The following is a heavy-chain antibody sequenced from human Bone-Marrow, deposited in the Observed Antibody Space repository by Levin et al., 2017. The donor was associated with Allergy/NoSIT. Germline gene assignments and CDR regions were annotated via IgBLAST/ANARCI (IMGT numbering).Heavy chain of an antibody. D-gene: IGHD3-3*01. Sequence: GESLKISCAASGFTFSSYAMHWVRQAPGKGLEWVAVISYDGSNKYYADSVKGRFTISRDNSKNTLYLQMNSLRAEDTAVYYCARDLYDFWSGYYPDAFDIWGQGTMVTVSS. J-gene: IGHJ3*02. V-gene: IGHV3-30-3*01. CDR1: GFTFSSYA. CDR2: ISYDGSNK. CDR3: ARDLYDFWSGYYPDAFDI.